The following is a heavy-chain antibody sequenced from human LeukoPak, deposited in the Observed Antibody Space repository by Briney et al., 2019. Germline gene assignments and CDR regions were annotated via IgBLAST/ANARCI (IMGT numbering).Heavy chain of an antibody. Sequence: ASVKVSCKASGYTFTSYAMHWVRQAPGQRLEWMAWINVDSGNTKYSQKFQGRVTITADESTSTAYMELSSLRSEDTAVYYCARGAAAGATRFDPWGQGTLVTVSS. J-gene: IGHJ5*02. D-gene: IGHD6-13*01. CDR2: INVDSGNT. CDR3: ARGAAAGATRFDP. CDR1: GYTFTSYA. V-gene: IGHV1-3*01.